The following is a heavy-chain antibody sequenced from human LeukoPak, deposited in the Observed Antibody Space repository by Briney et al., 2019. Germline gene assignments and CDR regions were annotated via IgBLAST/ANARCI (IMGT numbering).Heavy chain of an antibody. CDR3: ATVPYSSGWYRWFDP. D-gene: IGHD6-19*01. CDR1: GYTLTELS. CDR2: FDPEDGET. J-gene: IGHJ5*02. Sequence: ASVKVSCKVSGYTLTELSMHWVRQAPGKGLEWMGGFDPEDGETIYAQKFQGRVTMTGDTSTDTAYMELSSLRSEDTAVYYCATVPYSSGWYRWFDPWGQGTLVTVSS. V-gene: IGHV1-24*01.